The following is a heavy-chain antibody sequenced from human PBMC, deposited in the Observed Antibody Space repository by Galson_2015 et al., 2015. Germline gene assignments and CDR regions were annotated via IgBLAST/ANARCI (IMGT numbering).Heavy chain of an antibody. CDR2: INTNTGNP. J-gene: IGHJ6*03. CDR1: GYTFSSYA. Sequence: SCKASGYTFSSYAMIWVRQAPGQGLEWMGWINTNTGNPTYAQGFTGRFVFSWDTSVSTAYLQISSLKIEDTAVYYCARGGWLRDYYYMDVWGKGTTVTVSS. D-gene: IGHD5-12*01. V-gene: IGHV7-4-1*02. CDR3: ARGGWLRDYYYMDV.